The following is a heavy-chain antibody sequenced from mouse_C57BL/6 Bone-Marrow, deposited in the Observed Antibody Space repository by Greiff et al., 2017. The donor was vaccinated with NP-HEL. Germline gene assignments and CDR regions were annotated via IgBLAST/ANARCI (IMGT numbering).Heavy chain of an antibody. J-gene: IGHJ3*01. D-gene: IGHD1-1*01. CDR3: ARPPEDYYGSSSFAY. CDR2: IWWDDDK. Sequence: QVTLKESGPGILQPSQTLSLTCSFSGFSLSTFGMGVGWIRQPSGKGLEWLAPIWWDDDKYYNPALKSRLTISKDTSKNQVFLKIANVDTADTATYYCARPPEDYYGSSSFAYWGQGTLVTVSA. V-gene: IGHV8-8*01. CDR1: GFSLSTFGMG.